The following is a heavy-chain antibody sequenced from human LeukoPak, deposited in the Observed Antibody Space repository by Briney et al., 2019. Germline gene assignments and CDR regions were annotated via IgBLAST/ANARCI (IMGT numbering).Heavy chain of an antibody. CDR1: GDSISNTNYY. V-gene: IGHV4-39*01. CDR3: AASEGKYASGWYASYYFDS. J-gene: IGHJ4*02. CDR2: VYYGGTT. Sequence: PSATLSLNCTVSGDSISNTNYYWDWVRQPPGKGLEWIGNVYYGGTTHYTPCLKSRVTISVDSSKNQFSLKLRSVTAADTGVYYCAASEGKYASGWYASYYFDSWGRGTLVAVST. D-gene: IGHD6-19*01.